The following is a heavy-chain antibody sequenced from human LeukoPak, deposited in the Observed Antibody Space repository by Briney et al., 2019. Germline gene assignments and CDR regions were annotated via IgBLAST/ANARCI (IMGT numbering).Heavy chain of an antibody. CDR1: GGTFSSYA. V-gene: IGHV1-69*01. J-gene: IGHJ4*02. CDR3: ASSPYTAMVFDY. CDR2: IIPIFGTA. Sequence: ASVKVSCKASGGTFSSYAISWVRQAPGQGLEWMGGIIPIFGTANYAQKFQGRVTITADESTSTAYMELSSLRSEDTAVYYCASSPYTAMVFDYWGQGTLVTVSS. D-gene: IGHD5-18*01.